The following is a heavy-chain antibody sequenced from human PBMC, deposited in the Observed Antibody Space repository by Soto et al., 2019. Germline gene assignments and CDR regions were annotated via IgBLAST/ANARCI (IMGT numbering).Heavy chain of an antibody. CDR3: ARGYDFWSGYPMDV. CDR1: GFTFSSYW. J-gene: IGHJ6*03. CDR2: INSDGSST. D-gene: IGHD3-3*01. V-gene: IGHV3-74*01. Sequence: EVQLVESGGGLVQPGGSLRLSCAASGFTFSSYWMHWVRQAPGKGLVWVSRINSDGSSTSYADSVKGRFTISRDNAKNTLYLQMNRLRAEDTAVYYCARGYDFWSGYPMDVWGKGTTVTVSS.